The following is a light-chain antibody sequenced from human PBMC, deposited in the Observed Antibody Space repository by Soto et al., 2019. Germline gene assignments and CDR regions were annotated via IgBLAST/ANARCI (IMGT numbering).Light chain of an antibody. J-gene: IGKJ5*01. V-gene: IGKV3-11*01. CDR3: QQRSDWPPIT. CDR2: DAS. CDR1: HYVANS. Sequence: EIVLTQSPDTLSLSPGERATLSCRASHYVANSLAWYQQKPGQAPRLLIYDASDRATGVPGRFSGSGSGTDFTLTISSLEPEDFALYYCQQRSDWPPITFGQGTRLEI.